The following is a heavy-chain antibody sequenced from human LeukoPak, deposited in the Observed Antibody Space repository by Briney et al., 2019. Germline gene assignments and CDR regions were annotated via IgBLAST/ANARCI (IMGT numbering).Heavy chain of an antibody. D-gene: IGHD1-26*01. CDR3: ARDRAYSRFDY. J-gene: IGHJ4*02. CDR2: IKEGGSED. V-gene: IGHV3-7*01. Sequence: GGSLRLTCVDSGFTFSGSWMTWVRQAPGKGLEWVASIKEGGSEDYYVGSVEGRFTIFRDNSKNSLYLQMNNLRVEDTAVYYCARDRAYSRFDYWGQGTLVTVAS. CDR1: GFTFSGSW.